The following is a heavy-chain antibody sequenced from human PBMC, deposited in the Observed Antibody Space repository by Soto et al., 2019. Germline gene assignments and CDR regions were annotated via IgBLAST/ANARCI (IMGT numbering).Heavy chain of an antibody. J-gene: IGHJ4*02. V-gene: IGHV3-23*01. CDR2: ISGSGGST. CDR3: AKLKRQYGSRPRFDY. CDR1: GFTFSSYA. Sequence: GSLRLSCAASGFTFSSYAMSWVRQAPGKGLEWVSAISGSGGSTYYADSVKGRFTISRANSKNTLYLQMNSLRAEDTAVYYCAKLKRQYGSRPRFDYWGQGTLVTVSS. D-gene: IGHD1-1*01.